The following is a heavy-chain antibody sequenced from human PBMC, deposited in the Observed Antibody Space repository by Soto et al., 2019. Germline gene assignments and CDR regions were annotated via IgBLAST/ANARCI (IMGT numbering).Heavy chain of an antibody. V-gene: IGHV4-61*08. Sequence: SETLSLTCTVSGGSISSGDYYWSWIRQPPGKGLEWIGYIYYSGSTNNNPSLKSRVTISVDTSKNQLSLKLSSVTAADTATYYCAQRLGDFGSQLAFDYWGQGVLVTVPS. CDR3: AQRLGDFGSQLAFDY. CDR1: GGSISSGDYY. CDR2: IYYSGST. J-gene: IGHJ4*02. D-gene: IGHD1-1*01.